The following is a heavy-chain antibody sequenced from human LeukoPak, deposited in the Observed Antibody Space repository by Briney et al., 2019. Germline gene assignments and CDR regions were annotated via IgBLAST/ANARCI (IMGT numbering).Heavy chain of an antibody. D-gene: IGHD2-2*02. CDR3: ARDPRYCSSTSCYIDY. J-gene: IGHJ4*02. Sequence: SVKVTCKASGGTFSSYAISWVRQAPGQGLEWMGRIIPIFGIANYAQKFQGRVTITADKSTSTAYMELSSLRSQDTAVYYCARDPRYCSSTSCYIDYWGQGTLVTVSS. CDR1: GGTFSSYA. CDR2: IIPIFGIA. V-gene: IGHV1-69*04.